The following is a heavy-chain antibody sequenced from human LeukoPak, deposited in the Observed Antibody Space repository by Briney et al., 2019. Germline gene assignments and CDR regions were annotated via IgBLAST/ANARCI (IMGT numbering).Heavy chain of an antibody. V-gene: IGHV3-33*08. CDR3: ARDYAGYYYDSSGDSHGAFDI. J-gene: IGHJ3*02. D-gene: IGHD3-22*01. Sequence: PGGSLRLSCAASGFTFSSYAMSWVRQAPGKGLEWVAVIWYDGTKKYYADSVRGRFTISRDNSKNTLYLEMNSLRAEDTAVYHCARDYAGYYYDSSGDSHGAFDIWGQGTMVTVSS. CDR1: GFTFSSYA. CDR2: IWYDGTKK.